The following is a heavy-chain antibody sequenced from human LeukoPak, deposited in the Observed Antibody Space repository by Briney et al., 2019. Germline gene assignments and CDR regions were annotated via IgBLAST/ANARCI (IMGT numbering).Heavy chain of an antibody. V-gene: IGHV1-8*01. Sequence: ASVKVSCKASGYTFTSYDINWVRQATGQGLEWMGWMNPNSGNTGYAQKFQGRVTMTRNTSISTAYMELSSLRSEDTAVYYCARGARYFDWLLPHDAFDIWGQGTMVTVSS. CDR1: GYTFTSYD. CDR3: ARGARYFDWLLPHDAFDI. CDR2: MNPNSGNT. D-gene: IGHD3-9*01. J-gene: IGHJ3*02.